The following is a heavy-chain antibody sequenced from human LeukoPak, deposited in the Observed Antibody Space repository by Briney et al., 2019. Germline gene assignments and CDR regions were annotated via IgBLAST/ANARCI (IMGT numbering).Heavy chain of an antibody. V-gene: IGHV3-53*01. Sequence: GGSLRLSCAASGFIVSDNYMNWVRQAPGQGLVWVSVLYMSGYTSYADSVEGRFTISRDRSKNTLYLQMNSLRVEDTGIYYCTRDNGDFWGQGTLVTVSS. J-gene: IGHJ4*02. CDR2: LYMSGYT. CDR3: TRDNGDF. CDR1: GFIVSDNY. D-gene: IGHD2-8*01.